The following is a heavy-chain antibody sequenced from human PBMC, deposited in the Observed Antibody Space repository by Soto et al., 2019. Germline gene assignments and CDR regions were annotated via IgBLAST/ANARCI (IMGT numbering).Heavy chain of an antibody. Sequence: PSETLSLTCAVSGGSISSSNWWSWVRQPPGKGLEWIGEIYHSGSTNYNPSLKSRVTISVDKSKNQFSLKLSSVTAADTAVYYCARAQAAAGNSYYYYYGMDVWGQGTTVTVSS. CDR3: ARAQAAAGNSYYYYYGMDV. J-gene: IGHJ6*02. CDR2: IYHSGST. V-gene: IGHV4-4*02. CDR1: GGSISSSNW. D-gene: IGHD6-13*01.